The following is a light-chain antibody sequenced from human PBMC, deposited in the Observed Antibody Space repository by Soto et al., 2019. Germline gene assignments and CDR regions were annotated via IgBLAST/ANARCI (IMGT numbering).Light chain of an antibody. V-gene: IGKV3-11*01. CDR2: DAS. Sequence: EIVLTQSPATLSLSPGERATLSCRASQTVTNDFDFAWYQQKPGQAPRLLIYDASNRATGIPARFSGSGSGTDFTLTISSLEPEDFAVYYCQRRHNFGPGTKVDIK. J-gene: IGKJ3*01. CDR3: QRRHN. CDR1: QTVTND.